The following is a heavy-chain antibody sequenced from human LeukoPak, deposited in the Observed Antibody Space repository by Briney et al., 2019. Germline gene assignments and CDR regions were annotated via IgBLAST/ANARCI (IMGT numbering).Heavy chain of an antibody. J-gene: IGHJ4*02. V-gene: IGHV3-33*08. CDR1: GFTFSSYS. CDR3: ARNYDSSGYYLNHFDY. D-gene: IGHD3-22*01. CDR2: IWYDGSNK. Sequence: GGSLRLSCAASGFTFSSYSMNWVRQAPGKGLEWVAVIWYDGSNKYCADSVKGRFTISRDNSKNTLYLQMNSLRAEDTAVYYCARNYDSSGYYLNHFDYWGQGTLVTVSS.